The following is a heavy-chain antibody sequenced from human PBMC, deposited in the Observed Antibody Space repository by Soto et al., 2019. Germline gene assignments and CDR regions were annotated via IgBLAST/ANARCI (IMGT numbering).Heavy chain of an antibody. Sequence: QVQLQESGPGLVEPSQTLSLTCSVSGGSISTGDYCWSWIRQPPGKGLEWIGHIYNYGGSTYSNPSLRGRATISVDTSNSQFSLKLSSVTAADTAIYYCARGPGADKVDCWGQGTLVTVSS. CDR1: GGSISTGDYC. CDR2: IYNYGGST. CDR3: ARGPGADKVDC. J-gene: IGHJ4*02. V-gene: IGHV4-30-4*01.